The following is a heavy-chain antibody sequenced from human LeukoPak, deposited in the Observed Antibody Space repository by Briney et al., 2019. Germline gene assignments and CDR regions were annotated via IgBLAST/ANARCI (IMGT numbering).Heavy chain of an antibody. Sequence: ASVKVSCKASGYTFTGYYLHWVRQAPGQGLEWMGWINPNTGGTNYAQKFQGRVTMTRDTSISTVYMELSRMRSDDTAVYYCARAGGSDEVLDYWGQGTLVTVSS. D-gene: IGHD6-25*01. CDR2: INPNTGGT. CDR1: GYTFTGYY. V-gene: IGHV1-2*02. CDR3: ARAGGSDEVLDY. J-gene: IGHJ4*02.